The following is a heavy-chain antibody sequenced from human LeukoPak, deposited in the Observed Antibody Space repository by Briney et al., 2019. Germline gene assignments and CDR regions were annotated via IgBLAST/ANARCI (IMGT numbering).Heavy chain of an antibody. J-gene: IGHJ4*02. CDR1: GFTFSRYW. CDR3: ARDCGGSGDY. D-gene: IGHD2-15*01. CDR2: IKQDGSE. Sequence: GGSLRLSCAASGFTFSRYWMSWVRQAPGKGLEWVANIKQDGSEKYVDSVKGRFTISRDNAKNSLYLQMNSLRAEDTAVYYCARDCGGSGDYWGQGTLVTVSS. V-gene: IGHV3-7*01.